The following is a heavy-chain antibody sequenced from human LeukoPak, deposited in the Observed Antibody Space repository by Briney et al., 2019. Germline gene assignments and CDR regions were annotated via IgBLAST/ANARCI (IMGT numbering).Heavy chain of an antibody. V-gene: IGHV5-51*01. Sequence: GESLKISCKGSGYSFTNYWIGWVRQMPGKGLEWMGIIYPGDSDTRYSPSFQGQVTISADKFLSTAHLQWSSPGASDNAMYYCARRDSGFEFFDYWGQGTLVTVSS. CDR3: ARRDSGFEFFDY. CDR1: GYSFTNYW. D-gene: IGHD5-12*01. J-gene: IGHJ4*02. CDR2: IYPGDSDT.